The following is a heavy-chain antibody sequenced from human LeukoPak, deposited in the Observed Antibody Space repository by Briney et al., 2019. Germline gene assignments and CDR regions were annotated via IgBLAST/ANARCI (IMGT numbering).Heavy chain of an antibody. V-gene: IGHV3-23*01. CDR2: LSGVTGNT. Sequence: GGSLRLSCTPSGFTFTTYALSWVRQAPGKGLEWVSTLSGVTGNTYYADSVKGRFTISRDNSKNTLYLQMNSLRVEDTAIYYCARQVVGDTKSYFDYWGQGTLVTVSS. CDR1: GFTFTTYA. J-gene: IGHJ4*02. CDR3: ARQVVGDTKSYFDY. D-gene: IGHD1-26*01.